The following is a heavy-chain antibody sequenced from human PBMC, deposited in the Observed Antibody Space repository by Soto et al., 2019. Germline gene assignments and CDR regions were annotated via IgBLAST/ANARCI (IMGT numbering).Heavy chain of an antibody. J-gene: IGHJ4*02. CDR2: VWSNGNLK. Sequence: QVQLVESGGGVVQPGGSLRLSCAASGFTFDAYGFHWVRQAPGKGLEWVAVVWSNGNLKYYADSVKGRFTISRDSSKXXXXXXXXXXXXXDXXXYYXARIQLDTIMALDYWGQGTLVTVSS. D-gene: IGHD1-1*01. V-gene: IGHV3-33*01. CDR3: ARIQLDTIMALDY. CDR1: GFTFDAYG.